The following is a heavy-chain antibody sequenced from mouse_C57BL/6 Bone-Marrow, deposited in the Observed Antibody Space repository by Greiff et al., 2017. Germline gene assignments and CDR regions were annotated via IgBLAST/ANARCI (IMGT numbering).Heavy chain of an antibody. V-gene: IGHV5-17*01. D-gene: IGHD2-1*01. CDR3: AREPFYYGNYNFDY. Sequence: EVKVVESGGGLVKPGGSLKLSCAASGFTFSDYGMHWVRQAPEKGLEWVAYISSGSSTIYYADTVKGRFTISRDNAKNTLFLQMTSLRSEDTAMYYCAREPFYYGNYNFDYWGQGTTLTVSS. CDR1: GFTFSDYG. CDR2: ISSGSSTI. J-gene: IGHJ2*01.